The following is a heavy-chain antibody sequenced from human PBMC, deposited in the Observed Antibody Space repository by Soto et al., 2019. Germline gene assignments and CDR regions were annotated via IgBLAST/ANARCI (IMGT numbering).Heavy chain of an antibody. V-gene: IGHV3-74*01. Sequence: GGSLRLSCAASGFAFSSSWMHWVRQAPGKGLVWVSRVNTDGSNTNYADSVKGRFTISRDNAKNSLFLQMNSLRAEDTAVYYCSRGNYYHMDVWGQGTTVTVSS. CDR2: VNTDGSNT. CDR3: SRGNYYHMDV. J-gene: IGHJ6*02. CDR1: GFAFSSSW.